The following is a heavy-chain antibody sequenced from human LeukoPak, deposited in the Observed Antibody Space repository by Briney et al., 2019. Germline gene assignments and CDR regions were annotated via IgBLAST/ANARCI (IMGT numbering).Heavy chain of an antibody. D-gene: IGHD1-1*01. CDR3: ARDKQPGDY. J-gene: IGHJ4*02. Sequence: SETLSLTCTVSGDSISPYYWGWIRQPPGKGLEWIGYIYYSGDTTYNPSLKSRVTMSVDTSKNQSSLKLSSVTAADTAVYYCARDKQPGDYWGQGALVTVSS. CDR1: GDSISPYY. V-gene: IGHV4-59*01. CDR2: IYYSGDT.